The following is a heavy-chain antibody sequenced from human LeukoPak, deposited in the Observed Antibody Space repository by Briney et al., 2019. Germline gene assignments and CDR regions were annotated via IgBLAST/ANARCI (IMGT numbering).Heavy chain of an antibody. CDR1: GSTFSSYA. V-gene: IGHV3-23*01. D-gene: IGHD6-19*01. Sequence: QPGGSLRLSCAASGSTFSSYAMSWVRQAPGKGLEWVSAISGSGGSTYYADSVKGRFTISRDNSKNTLYLQMNSLRAEDTAVYYCAKPYSSGWYGAGDYFDYWGQGTLVTVSS. J-gene: IGHJ4*02. CDR2: ISGSGGST. CDR3: AKPYSSGWYGAGDYFDY.